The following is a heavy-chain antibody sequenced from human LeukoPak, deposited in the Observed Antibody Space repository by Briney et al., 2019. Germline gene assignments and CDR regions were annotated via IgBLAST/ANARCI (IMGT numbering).Heavy chain of an antibody. CDR3: AKTGSGRYNSSTSSRYYYDY. D-gene: IGHD2-2*01. J-gene: IGHJ4*02. CDR2: ISCDGSNK. V-gene: IGHV3-30*18. Sequence: GRSLRLSCAASGFTFSSYGMHWVRQAPGKGLEWVAVISCDGSNKYYADSVKGRFTISRDNSKNTLYLQMNSLRAEDTAVYSDAKTGSGRYNSSTSSRYYYDYWGQGTLVTVSS. CDR1: GFTFSSYG.